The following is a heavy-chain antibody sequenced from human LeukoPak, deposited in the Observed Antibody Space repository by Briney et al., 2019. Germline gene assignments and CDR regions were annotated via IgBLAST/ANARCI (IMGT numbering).Heavy chain of an antibody. D-gene: IGHD4-17*01. CDR1: GFTFNSYA. V-gene: IGHV3-30-3*01. CDR2: ISYAGSNK. Sequence: PGRSLRLSCAAYGFTFNSYAMHWVRQAPGEGLEWVAVISYAGSNKFYADSVKGRFTISRDNSKNTLYLQMNSLRAEDTAVYYCARDFLSGDYVTPHYYFDYWGQGTLVTVSS. J-gene: IGHJ4*02. CDR3: ARDFLSGDYVTPHYYFDY.